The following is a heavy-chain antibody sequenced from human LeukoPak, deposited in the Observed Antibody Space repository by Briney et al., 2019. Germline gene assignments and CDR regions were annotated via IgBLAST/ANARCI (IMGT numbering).Heavy chain of an antibody. V-gene: IGHV3-21*01. CDR1: GFTFSSYS. Sequence: GGSLRLSCAASGFTFSSYSMNWVRQAPGKGLEWVSSISSSSSYIYYADSVKGRFTISRDNAKNSLYLQMNSLRAEDTAVYYCARDYRSGYYLDYWGQGTLVTVSS. CDR2: ISSSSSYI. J-gene: IGHJ4*02. D-gene: IGHD3-3*01. CDR3: ARDYRSGYYLDY.